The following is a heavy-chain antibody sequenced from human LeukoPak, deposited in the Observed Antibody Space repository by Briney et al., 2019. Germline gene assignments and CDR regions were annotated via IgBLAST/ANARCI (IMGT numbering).Heavy chain of an antibody. CDR3: ARRGGPLLLWFGESKLFDY. D-gene: IGHD3-10*01. CDR2: INHSGST. CDR1: GYSISSGYY. J-gene: IGHJ4*02. Sequence: PSETLSLTCTVSGYSISSGYYWGWIRQPPGKGLEWIGEINHSGSTNYNPSLKSRVTISVDTSKNQFSLKLSSVTAADTAVYYCARRGGPLLLWFGESKLFDYWGQGTLVTVSS. V-gene: IGHV4-38-2*02.